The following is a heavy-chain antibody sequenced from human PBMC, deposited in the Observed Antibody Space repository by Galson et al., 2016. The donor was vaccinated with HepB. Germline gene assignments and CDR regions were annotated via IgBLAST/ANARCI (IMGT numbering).Heavy chain of an antibody. CDR2: VYHSGTT. D-gene: IGHD6-19*01. CDR1: GASIISRDW. V-gene: IGHV4-4*02. Sequence: ETLSLTCGVSGASIISRDWWTWVRQPPGKGLEWIGQVYHSGTTNYSPSLKSRATISVDTSNKQVSLKLSSVTAADAAVYYCVSTSRDSFCSTSSCYIDYWGQGTLVTVSS. J-gene: IGHJ4*02. CDR3: VSTSRDSFCSTSSCYIDY.